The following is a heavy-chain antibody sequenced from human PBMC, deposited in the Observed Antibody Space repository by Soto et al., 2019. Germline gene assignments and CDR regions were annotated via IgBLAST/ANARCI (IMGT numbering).Heavy chain of an antibody. CDR2: MNPSGGRA. CDR1: GYIFTKYN. Sequence: QVQLVQSGAAVKAPGASVKLSCKTSGYIFTKYNIHWVRQGPGQGLEWMGIMNPSGGRAHYSQTYQGSINTTRDTSASTISMEPRSLTSEDPAISYCARDSSVFFDDTPLDQWVQGSLV. V-gene: IGHV1-46*03. J-gene: IGHJ4*02. D-gene: IGHD3-3*01. CDR3: ARDSSVFFDDTPLDQ.